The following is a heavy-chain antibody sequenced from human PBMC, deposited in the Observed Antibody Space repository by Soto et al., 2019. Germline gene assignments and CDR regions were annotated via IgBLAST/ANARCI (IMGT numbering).Heavy chain of an antibody. V-gene: IGHV1-3*01. CDR2: INAGNGNT. CDR3: ARGERYYYDSSGYFGFDY. Sequence: ASVKVSYKACGYTFTNYAMHWVRQAPGQRLEWMGWINAGNGNTKYSQKFQARVTITRDTSASTAYMELSSLRSEDTAVYYCARGERYYYDSSGYFGFDYWGQGTLVTVSS. D-gene: IGHD3-22*01. CDR1: GYTFTNYA. J-gene: IGHJ4*02.